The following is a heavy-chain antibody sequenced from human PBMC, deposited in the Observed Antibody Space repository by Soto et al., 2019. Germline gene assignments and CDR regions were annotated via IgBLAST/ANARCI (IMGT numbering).Heavy chain of an antibody. J-gene: IGHJ6*03. D-gene: IGHD2-2*01. CDR3: ARGYCSSTSCYADYYYYMDV. V-gene: IGHV1-18*01. CDR2: ISAYNGNT. CDR1: GYTFTSYG. Sequence: ASVKVSCKASGYTFTSYGISWVRQDPGQGLEWMGWISAYNGNTNYAQKLQGRVTMTTDTSTSTAYMELRSLRSDDTAVYYCARGYCSSTSCYADYYYYMDVWGKGTTVTVSS.